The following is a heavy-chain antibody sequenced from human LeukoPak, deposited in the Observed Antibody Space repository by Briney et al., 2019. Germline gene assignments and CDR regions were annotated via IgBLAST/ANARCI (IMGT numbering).Heavy chain of an antibody. CDR2: IKEDGSEK. CDR1: GFTFSTYW. V-gene: IGHV3-7*01. D-gene: IGHD3-16*01. J-gene: IGHJ4*02. CDR3: ARASYDYVWGVYYFDY. Sequence: GGSLRLSCAAYGFTFSTYWMTWVRQAPGKGLEWVANIKEDGSEKYYVDSVKGRFTISRDNAKNSLYLQMNSLRAEDTAVYYCARASYDYVWGVYYFDYWGQGTLVTISS.